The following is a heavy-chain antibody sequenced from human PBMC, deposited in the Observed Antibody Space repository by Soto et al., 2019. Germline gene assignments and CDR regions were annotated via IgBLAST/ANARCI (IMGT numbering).Heavy chain of an antibody. Sequence: SETLSLTCTVSGGSITSSYWSWIRQPPGKELEWIGYIYYSGSTNYNPSLKSRVTISVDTSKNQFSLKLSSVTAADTAVYYCARRMGYYYYGMDVWGQGTTVTVSS. CDR2: IYYSGST. CDR1: GGSITSSY. V-gene: IGHV4-59*08. D-gene: IGHD2-8*01. CDR3: ARRMGYYYYGMDV. J-gene: IGHJ6*02.